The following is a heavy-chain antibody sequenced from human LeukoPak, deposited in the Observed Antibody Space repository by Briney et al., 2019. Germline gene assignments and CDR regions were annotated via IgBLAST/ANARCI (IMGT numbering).Heavy chain of an antibody. Sequence: SETLSLTCTVSGGSISSGRYYWSWIPQHPGKGLECIGYIYYSGSTYYNPSLKSRVTISVDTSKNQFSLKLSSVTAADTAVYYGARSYSGHAFDIWGQGTMVTVSS. D-gene: IGHD3-10*01. CDR1: GGSISSGRYY. CDR2: IYYSGST. J-gene: IGHJ3*02. CDR3: ARSYSGHAFDI. V-gene: IGHV4-31*03.